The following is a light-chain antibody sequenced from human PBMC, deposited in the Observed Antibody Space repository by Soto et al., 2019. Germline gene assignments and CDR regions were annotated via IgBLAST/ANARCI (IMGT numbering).Light chain of an antibody. CDR2: GAS. J-gene: IGKJ1*01. Sequence: EIVLTQSPGPLSFPRGETVTLFSLASQSVGSNYLAWYQQKPGQAPRLLIYGASSRPTVIPDRFSGRGSGTDFTLTISRLEPEEFAVYYCQQYANSPRTVGQGTKVDIK. V-gene: IGKV3-20*01. CDR1: QSVGSNY. CDR3: QQYANSPRT.